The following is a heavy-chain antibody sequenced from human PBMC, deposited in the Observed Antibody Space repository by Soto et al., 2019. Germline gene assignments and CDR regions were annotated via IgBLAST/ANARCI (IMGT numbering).Heavy chain of an antibody. D-gene: IGHD2-15*01. CDR1: GGSVSSGSYY. V-gene: IGHV4-61*01. CDR3: ARGIVVVVAATFDY. J-gene: IGHJ4*02. CDR2: IYYSGST. Sequence: SSETLSLTCTVSGGSVSSGSYYWSWIRQPPGKGLEWIGYIYYSGSTNYNPSLKSRVTTSVDTSKNQFSLKLSSVTAADTAVYYCARGIVVVVAATFDYWGQGTLVTVSS.